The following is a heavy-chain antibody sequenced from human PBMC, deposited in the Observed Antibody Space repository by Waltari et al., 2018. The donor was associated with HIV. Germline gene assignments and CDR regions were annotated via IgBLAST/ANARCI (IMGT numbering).Heavy chain of an antibody. V-gene: IGHV3-11*01. Sequence: QVHLVASGGGLVKPGGSLRLSCAASGFSFSDYYMRWIRQAPGKGLEWVSHISSGGDTIYYTDSVKGRFTISRDNAANSLYLQMNSLRAEDTAIYYCATKVADYGDPANVYFDHWGQGTLVTVSP. CDR2: ISSGGDTI. CDR1: GFSFSDYY. D-gene: IGHD4-17*01. J-gene: IGHJ4*02. CDR3: ATKVADYGDPANVYFDH.